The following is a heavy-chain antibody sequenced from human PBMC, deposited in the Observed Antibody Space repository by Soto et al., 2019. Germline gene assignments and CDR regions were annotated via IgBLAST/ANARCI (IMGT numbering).Heavy chain of an antibody. CDR1: GYTFTSYA. V-gene: IGHV1-3*01. CDR3: ARSPPIVVFILMPMPFDY. Sequence: ASVKVSCKASGYTFTSYAMHWVRQAPGQRLEWMGWINAGNGNTKYSQKFQGRVTITRDTSASTAYMELSSLRSEDTAVYYCARSPPIVVFILMPMPFDYGGQGTLVPVPS. D-gene: IGHD3-22*01. CDR2: INAGNGNT. J-gene: IGHJ4*02.